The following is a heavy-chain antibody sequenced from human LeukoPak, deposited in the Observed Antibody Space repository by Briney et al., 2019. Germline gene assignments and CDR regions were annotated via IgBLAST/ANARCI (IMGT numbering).Heavy chain of an antibody. V-gene: IGHV4-59*13. Sequence: SETLSLTCRVSGASISGYYWSWIRQTPGKGLEWIGYVYYTGSTNYNPSLQSRVTITVDTSNNQFSLKLSSVTAADTAVYYCARAPDSMPHYYYYYMDVWGKGTTVTVSS. CDR1: GASISGYY. J-gene: IGHJ6*03. D-gene: IGHD3-3*02. CDR3: ARAPDSMPHYYYYYMDV. CDR2: VYYTGST.